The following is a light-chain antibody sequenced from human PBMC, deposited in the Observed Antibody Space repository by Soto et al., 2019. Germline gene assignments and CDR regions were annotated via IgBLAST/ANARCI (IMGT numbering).Light chain of an antibody. CDR3: QSHDSSLSGSV. CDR2: ANS. CDR1: SSNIGAGYD. V-gene: IGLV1-40*01. Sequence: QSVLTQPPSVSGAPGQRVTISCTGSSSNIGAGYDVHWYQQLPGTAPKLLIYANSNRPSGVPDRFSGSKSGTSASLAISGLQAEDEADYYCQSHDSSLSGSVFGTGTRSPS. J-gene: IGLJ1*01.